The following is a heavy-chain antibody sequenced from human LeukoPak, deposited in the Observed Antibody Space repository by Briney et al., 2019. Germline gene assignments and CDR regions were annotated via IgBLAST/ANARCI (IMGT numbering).Heavy chain of an antibody. CDR1: GGSISSHY. V-gene: IGHV4-59*11. J-gene: IGHJ4*02. CDR3: AREGTGIVDY. Sequence: PSETLSLTCTVSGGSISSHYGSWIRQPPGKGLEWRGYIYYSGSTNYNPSLKSRVTISVETPKNQFSLKLSSVTAEDTAVYYCAREGTGIVDYWGQGTLVTVSS. D-gene: IGHD3/OR15-3a*01. CDR2: IYYSGST.